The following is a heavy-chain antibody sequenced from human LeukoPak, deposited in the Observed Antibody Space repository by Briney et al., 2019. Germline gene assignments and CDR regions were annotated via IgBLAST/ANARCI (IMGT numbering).Heavy chain of an antibody. D-gene: IGHD4-17*01. Sequence: SETLSLTCAVYGGSFSGYFWSWIRQPPGKGLEWIGYFYYTGTTNYNPSLKSRVTISVDTSKNQFSLKVNSVTAADTGVYYCASKSTDHGELRFDYWGQGTLVTVSS. CDR1: GGSFSGYF. CDR2: FYYTGTT. V-gene: IGHV4-59*01. J-gene: IGHJ4*02. CDR3: ASKSTDHGELRFDY.